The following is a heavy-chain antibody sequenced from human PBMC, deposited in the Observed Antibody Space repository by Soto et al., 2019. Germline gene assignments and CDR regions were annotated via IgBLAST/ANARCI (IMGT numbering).Heavy chain of an antibody. CDR1: GGTFSSYT. J-gene: IGHJ6*02. CDR2: IITILGIA. CDR3: ASRPRTYYDIFAGSVYLIAV. Sequence: ASVKVSCKASGGTFSSYTISWVRQAPGQGLEWMGRIITILGIANYAQKFQGRVTITADKSTSTAYMELSSLRSEDTAVYYCASRPRTYYDIFAGSVYLIAVWAQGTTVTGSS. V-gene: IGHV1-69*02. D-gene: IGHD3-9*01.